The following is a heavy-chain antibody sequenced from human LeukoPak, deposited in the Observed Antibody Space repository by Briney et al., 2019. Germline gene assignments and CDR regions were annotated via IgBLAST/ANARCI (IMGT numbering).Heavy chain of an antibody. CDR3: ARRMATIHAFDI. D-gene: IGHD5-12*01. J-gene: IGHJ3*02. CDR1: GGSISSGGYS. Sequence: PSETLSLTCAVSGGSISSGGYSWSWIRQPPGKGLEWIGYIYYSGSTNYNPSLKSRVTISVDTSKNQFSLKLSSVTAADTAVYYCARRMATIHAFDIWGQGTMVTVSS. CDR2: IYYSGST. V-gene: IGHV4-61*08.